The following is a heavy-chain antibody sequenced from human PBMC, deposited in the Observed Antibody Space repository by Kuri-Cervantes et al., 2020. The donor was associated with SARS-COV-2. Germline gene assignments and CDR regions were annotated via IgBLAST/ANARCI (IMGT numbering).Heavy chain of an antibody. Sequence: GESLKISCAASGFTFSSYTMHWVRQAPGKGLEWVAFMHYDGSNKYYADSVKGRFTISRDNSKNTLYLEMNSLGGEDTAVYYCAKDMDRYCSTTNCFTSDSWGQGTLVTVSS. CDR1: GFTFSSYT. D-gene: IGHD2-2*02. J-gene: IGHJ4*02. CDR2: MHYDGSNK. CDR3: AKDMDRYCSTTNCFTSDS. V-gene: IGHV3-30*02.